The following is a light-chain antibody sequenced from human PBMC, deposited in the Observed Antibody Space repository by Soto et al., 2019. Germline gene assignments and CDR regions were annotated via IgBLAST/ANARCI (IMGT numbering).Light chain of an antibody. Sequence: QLVLTQPPSASASLGASVKFTCTLSSGHNSYAIAWHQQQPEKGPRYLMKLNSDGSHSKGDGIPDRFSGSSSGAERYLTISSLQSEDEADYYCQTWSTDIRVFGGGTKLTVL. CDR2: LNSDGSH. CDR1: SGHNSYA. V-gene: IGLV4-69*01. J-gene: IGLJ3*02. CDR3: QTWSTDIRV.